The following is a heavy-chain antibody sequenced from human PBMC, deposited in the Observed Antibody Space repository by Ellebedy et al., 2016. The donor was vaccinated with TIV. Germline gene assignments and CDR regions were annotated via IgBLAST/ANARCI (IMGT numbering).Heavy chain of an antibody. D-gene: IGHD6-13*01. V-gene: IGHV3-30*04. Sequence: PGGSLRLSCAASGFTFSNYAIHWVRQAPGKGLEWVAAISYGANKKYYADSVKGRFTVSRDTFNDPLYLQMNSLRTEDTAIYHCAKDRHPFITTWYQNYFDYWGQGTLVTVSS. CDR2: ISYGANKK. CDR3: AKDRHPFITTWYQNYFDY. CDR1: GFTFSNYA. J-gene: IGHJ4*02.